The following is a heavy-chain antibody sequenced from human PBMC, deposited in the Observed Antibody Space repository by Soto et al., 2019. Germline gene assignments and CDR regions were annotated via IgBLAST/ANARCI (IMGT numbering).Heavy chain of an antibody. J-gene: IGHJ6*02. CDR2: IIPIFGTA. CDR1: GGTFSSYA. D-gene: IGHD2-8*01. Sequence: ASVKVSCKASGGTFSSYAISWVRQAPGQGLEWMGGIIPIFGTANYAQKSQGRVTITADESTSTAYMELSSLRSEDTAVYYCARLLTGYCTNGVCQYYYGMDVWGQGTTVTVSS. V-gene: IGHV1-69*13. CDR3: ARLLTGYCTNGVCQYYYGMDV.